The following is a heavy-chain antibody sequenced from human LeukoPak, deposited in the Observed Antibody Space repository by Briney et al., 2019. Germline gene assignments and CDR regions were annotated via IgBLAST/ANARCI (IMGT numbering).Heavy chain of an antibody. CDR3: ARARYDSSGYYYRA. CDR2: IYHSGST. CDR1: GGSISSGGYS. V-gene: IGHV4-30-2*01. Sequence: SQTLSLTCAVSGGSISSGGYSWSWIRQPPGKGLEWIGYIYHSGSTYYNPSLKSRVTISVDRSKNQFSLKLSSVTAADTAVYYCARARYDSSGYYYRAWGQGTLVTVSS. J-gene: IGHJ5*02. D-gene: IGHD3-22*01.